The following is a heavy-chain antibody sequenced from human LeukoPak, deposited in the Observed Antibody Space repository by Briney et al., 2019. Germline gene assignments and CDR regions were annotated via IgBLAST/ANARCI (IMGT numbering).Heavy chain of an antibody. Sequence: GESLKISCKGSGYIFTNYWISWVRQMPGKGLEWMGRIDPSDSYTNYSPSFQGHVTISADTSIGTAYLQWSSLKASDTAMYYCVRQGTHIAAAGIDYWGQGTLVTVSS. D-gene: IGHD6-13*01. J-gene: IGHJ4*02. V-gene: IGHV5-10-1*01. CDR1: GYIFTNYW. CDR2: IDPSDSYT. CDR3: VRQGTHIAAAGIDY.